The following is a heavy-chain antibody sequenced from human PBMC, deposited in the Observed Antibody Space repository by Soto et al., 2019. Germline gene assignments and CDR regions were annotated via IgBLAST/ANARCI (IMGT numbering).Heavy chain of an antibody. CDR1: GFTFSSYG. CDR3: AKGLHVTTVTTGLALGWFDP. V-gene: IGHV3-30*18. D-gene: IGHD4-17*01. Sequence: QVQLVESGGGVVQPGRSLRLSCAASGFTFSSYGMHWVRQAPGKGLEWVAVISYDGSNKYYADSVKGRFTISRDNSKNTLYLQMNSLRAEDTAVYYCAKGLHVTTVTTGLALGWFDPWGQGTLVTVSS. CDR2: ISYDGSNK. J-gene: IGHJ5*02.